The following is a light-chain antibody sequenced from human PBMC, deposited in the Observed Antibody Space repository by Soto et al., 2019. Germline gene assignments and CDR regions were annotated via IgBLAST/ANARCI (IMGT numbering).Light chain of an antibody. V-gene: IGKV1-39*01. CDR2: AAS. CDR1: QSISIY. CDR3: QQSLTTPLT. J-gene: IGKJ4*01. Sequence: DIQMTQSPSSLSASVGDRVTITCRASQSISIYLNWYQQKPGKAPKLLIYAASSLQSGVPSRFVGSGSGTDFTLTISSLQREDLATYYCQQSLTTPLTFGGGTKVEIK.